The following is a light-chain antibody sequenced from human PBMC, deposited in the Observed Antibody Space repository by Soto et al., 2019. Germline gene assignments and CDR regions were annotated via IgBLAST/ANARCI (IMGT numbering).Light chain of an antibody. Sequence: EIVLTQSPGTLSLSPGERATLSCRASQSISSNYLAWYQQKPGQAPRLLIYGASSRATGIPDSFSGSGSGTDFTLTISRLEPHDSAIYYCQQYGSWTFGQGPKVEIK. CDR3: QQYGSWT. CDR1: QSISSNY. J-gene: IGKJ1*01. V-gene: IGKV3-20*01. CDR2: GAS.